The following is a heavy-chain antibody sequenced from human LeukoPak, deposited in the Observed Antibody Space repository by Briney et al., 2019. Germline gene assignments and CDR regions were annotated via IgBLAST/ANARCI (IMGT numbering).Heavy chain of an antibody. D-gene: IGHD4-17*01. CDR1: GFTFSSYA. Sequence: GGSLRLSCAASGFTFSSYAMSWVRQAPGKGLEWVSGISGSGSITYYADSVKGRFTISRDNSKNTLYLQMNSLRAEDTAVYYCAKDLYGDYDNDYWGQGTLVAVSS. CDR2: ISGSGSIT. V-gene: IGHV3-23*01. J-gene: IGHJ4*02. CDR3: AKDLYGDYDNDY.